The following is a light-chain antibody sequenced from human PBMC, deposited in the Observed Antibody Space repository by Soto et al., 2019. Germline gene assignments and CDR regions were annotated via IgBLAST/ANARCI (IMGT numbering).Light chain of an antibody. CDR1: QGVRSY. J-gene: IGKJ1*01. Sequence: IPLTQSPSSLSASVGDRVTITCRPSQGVRSYLAWFQQRPGKAPKLLIFDASTLQNGVPARFSGGGFGTEFTLTITSLQPEDFATYYCQQVYNYPRTFGQGTKVEIK. CDR2: DAS. V-gene: IGKV1-9*01. CDR3: QQVYNYPRT.